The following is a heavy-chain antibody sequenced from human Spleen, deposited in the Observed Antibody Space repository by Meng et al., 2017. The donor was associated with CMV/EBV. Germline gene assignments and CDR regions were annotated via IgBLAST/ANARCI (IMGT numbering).Heavy chain of an antibody. V-gene: IGHV3-9*01. CDR3: VRDRNYGVYLGSDY. Sequence: GGSLRLSCAASGFSFEDYGMYWVRQAPGKGLEWVSGISWNSANIGYADSVKGRFTISRDNAKNSLYLQMDNLGTEDTALYYCVRDRNYGVYLGSDYWGQGTLVTVSS. J-gene: IGHJ4*02. D-gene: IGHD4-17*01. CDR2: ISWNSANI. CDR1: GFSFEDYG.